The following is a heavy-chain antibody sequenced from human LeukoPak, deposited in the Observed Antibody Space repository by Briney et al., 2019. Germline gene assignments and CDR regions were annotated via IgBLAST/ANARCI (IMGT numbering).Heavy chain of an antibody. V-gene: IGHV1-8*01. CDR1: GYTFTSYD. CDR3: ARESYGSGSYPYYYYGMDV. J-gene: IGHJ6*02. CDR2: MNPNSGNT. D-gene: IGHD3-10*01. Sequence: ASVKVSCKASGYTFTSYDINWVRQATGQGLEWMGWMNPNSGNTGYAQKFRGRVTMTRNTSISTAYMELSSLRSEDTAVYYCARESYGSGSYPYYYYGMDVWGQGTTVTVSS.